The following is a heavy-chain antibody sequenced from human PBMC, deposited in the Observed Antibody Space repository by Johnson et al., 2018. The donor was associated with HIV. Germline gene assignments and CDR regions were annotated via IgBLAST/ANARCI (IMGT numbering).Heavy chain of an antibody. CDR1: GFTFSSYG. Sequence: QMLLVESGGGVVRPGGSMRLSCAASGFTFSSYGMHWVRQAPGKGLEWVAVIWYDGSNKYYADSVKGRFTISRDNSKNTLYLQMNSLRAEDKAVYYCAKERSGSYSGADAFDIWGQGTMVTVSS. J-gene: IGHJ3*02. CDR3: AKERSGSYSGADAFDI. CDR2: IWYDGSNK. D-gene: IGHD1-26*01. V-gene: IGHV3-33*06.